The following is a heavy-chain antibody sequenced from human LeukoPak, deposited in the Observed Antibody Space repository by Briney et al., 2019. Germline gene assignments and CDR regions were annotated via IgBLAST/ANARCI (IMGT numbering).Heavy chain of an antibody. J-gene: IGHJ3*02. CDR2: IYHSGNT. CDR1: GYSISSRYY. Sequence: SETLSLTCTVSGYSISSRYYWGWIRPPPGKGLEWIGSIYHSGNTYYNPSLKSRVTISVDTSKNQFSLKLSSVTAADTAVYYCATRLHYYYDTSPSFFDIWGQGTMVTVSS. CDR3: ATRLHYYYDTSPSFFDI. V-gene: IGHV4-38-2*02. D-gene: IGHD3-22*01.